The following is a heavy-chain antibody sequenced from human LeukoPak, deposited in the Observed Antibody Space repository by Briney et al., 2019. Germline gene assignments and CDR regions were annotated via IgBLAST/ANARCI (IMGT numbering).Heavy chain of an antibody. Sequence: GGSLRLSCAASGFTFSSYAMHWVRQSLGKGLEWVAVMSYDGFNKYYADSVKGRFTISRDNSKNTLYLQMNSLRAEDTAVYYCAKTKGYSYGYYFDYWGQGALVTVSS. D-gene: IGHD5-18*01. CDR3: AKTKGYSYGYYFDY. CDR1: GFTFSSYA. V-gene: IGHV3-30*18. CDR2: MSYDGFNK. J-gene: IGHJ4*02.